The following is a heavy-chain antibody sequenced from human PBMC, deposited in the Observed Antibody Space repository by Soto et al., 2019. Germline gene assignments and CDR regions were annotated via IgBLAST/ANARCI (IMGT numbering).Heavy chain of an antibody. Sequence: QAELKQSGAEVKRPGSSVRVSCEASEGNFGDYVVSSLRQAPGQGPEWMGGISPIYNAANYARNFRGRLTFTADKSTNTAYMELVSLRSEDTAIYYCARYWSAGTFYGAFDMWGQGTKV. D-gene: IGHD2-15*01. CDR3: ARYWSAGTFYGAFDM. CDR1: EGNFGDYV. J-gene: IGHJ3*02. CDR2: ISPIYNAA. V-gene: IGHV1-69*06.